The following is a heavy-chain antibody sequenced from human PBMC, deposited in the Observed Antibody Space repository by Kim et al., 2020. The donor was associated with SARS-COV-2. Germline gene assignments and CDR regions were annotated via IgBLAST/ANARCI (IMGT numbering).Heavy chain of an antibody. CDR1: GGSISSSSYS. CDR3: ARQRSYYDSGTYFGY. D-gene: IGHD3-10*01. V-gene: IGHV4-39*01. CDR2: IYYSGRS. J-gene: IGHJ4*01. Sequence: SETLSLTCTVSGGSISSSSYSWGWIREPPGKGLEWIGSIYYSGRSYYNPSLKSRVTMSVDTSKNQFSPRLSSVTAADTAVFFCARQRSYYDSGTYFGYWG.